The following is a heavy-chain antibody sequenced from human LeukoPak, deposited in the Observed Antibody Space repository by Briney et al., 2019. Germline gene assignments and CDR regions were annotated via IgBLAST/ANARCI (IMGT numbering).Heavy chain of an antibody. CDR3: ARLYCSTRTCYNFWFDS. CDR1: GYSFTSYG. V-gene: IGHV1-18*01. Sequence: GASVKVSCKASGYSFTSYGISWVRQAPGQGPEWMGRISAYNGNTNYAQKFQGRVTMTTDTSTTTAYMELRSLRSDDTAVYYCARLYCSTRTCYNFWFDSWGQGTLVTVSS. J-gene: IGHJ5*01. CDR2: ISAYNGNT. D-gene: IGHD2-2*02.